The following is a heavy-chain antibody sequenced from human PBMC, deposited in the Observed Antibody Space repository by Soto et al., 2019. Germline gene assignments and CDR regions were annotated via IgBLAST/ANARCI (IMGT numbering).Heavy chain of an antibody. V-gene: IGHV3-9*01. CDR3: AVLSYDYIWGSYRLHDAFDI. J-gene: IGHJ3*02. CDR2: ISWNSGSI. D-gene: IGHD3-16*02. CDR1: GFTFDDYA. Sequence: EVQLVESGGGLVQPGRSLRLSCAASGFTFDDYAMHWVRQAPGKGLEWVSGISWNSGSICYADSVKGRFTISRDNAKNYLYLQMNSPRAEDKALYYCAVLSYDYIWGSYRLHDAFDIWGPGTMVNVSS.